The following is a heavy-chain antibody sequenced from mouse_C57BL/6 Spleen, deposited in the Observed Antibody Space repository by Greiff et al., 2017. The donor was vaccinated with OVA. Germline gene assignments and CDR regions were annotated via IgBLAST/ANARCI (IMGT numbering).Heavy chain of an antibody. CDR3: ARWDYYGSSFLFDY. V-gene: IGHV1-55*01. J-gene: IGHJ2*01. CDR2: IYPGSGST. D-gene: IGHD1-1*01. Sequence: QVQLQQPGAELVKPGASVKMSCKASGYTFTSYWITWVKQRPGQGLEWIGDIYPGSGSTNYNEKFKSKATLTVDTSSSTAYMQLSSLTSEDSAVYYCARWDYYGSSFLFDYWGQGTTLTVSS. CDR1: GYTFTSYW.